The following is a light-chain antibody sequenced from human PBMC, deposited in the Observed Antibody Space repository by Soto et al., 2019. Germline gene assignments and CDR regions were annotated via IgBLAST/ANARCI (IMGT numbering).Light chain of an antibody. Sequence: QSVLTQPPSASGTPGQRVTISCSGSSSNIGSNTVNWYQQLPGTSPKLLIYSNNQRPSAVPDRFSGSKSGTSASLAISGLQSEDEADYYCAAWDDSLNGPHVVFGGGTKLTVL. CDR1: SSNIGSNT. J-gene: IGLJ2*01. CDR2: SNN. V-gene: IGLV1-44*01. CDR3: AAWDDSLNGPHVV.